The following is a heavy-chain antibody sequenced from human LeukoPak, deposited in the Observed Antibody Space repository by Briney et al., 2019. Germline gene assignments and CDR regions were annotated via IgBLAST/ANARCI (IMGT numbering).Heavy chain of an antibody. CDR1: GFTFSSYS. V-gene: IGHV3-21*01. CDR3: AKGSRGSYWRGYYFDY. J-gene: IGHJ4*02. D-gene: IGHD1-26*01. Sequence: GGSLRLSCAASGFTFSSYSMNWVRQAPGKGLEWVSSISSSSSYIYYADSVKGRFTISRDNAKNSLYLQMNSLRAEDTAVYYCAKGSRGSYWRGYYFDYWGQGTLVTVSS. CDR2: ISSSSSYI.